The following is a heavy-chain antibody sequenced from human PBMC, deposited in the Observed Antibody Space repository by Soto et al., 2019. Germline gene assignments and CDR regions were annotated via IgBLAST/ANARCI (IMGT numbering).Heavy chain of an antibody. D-gene: IGHD2-2*01. CDR2: IRQDGSEK. Sequence: GGSLRLSCVGSGFTFSSNWMTWVRQAPGKGLEWVGNIRQDGSEKNYADSVKGRFTISRDNAKNSLYLQMNSLRAEDTAVYYCAREIVVARGASYFDYPGPGTLVTGSA. V-gene: IGHV3-7*04. CDR1: GFTFSSNW. CDR3: AREIVVARGASYFDY. J-gene: IGHJ4*01.